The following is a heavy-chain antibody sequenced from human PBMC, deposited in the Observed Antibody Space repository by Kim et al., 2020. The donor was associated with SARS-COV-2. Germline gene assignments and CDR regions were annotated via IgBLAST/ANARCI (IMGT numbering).Heavy chain of an antibody. CDR1: GFNLSTHT. V-gene: IGHV3-21*06. D-gene: IGHD1-26*01. CDR2: IISRSSYI. CDR3: SGGITKFYYYYSMDV. J-gene: IGHJ6*02. Sequence: GGSLRLSCVASGFNLSTHTMDWVRQAPGKGLEWVSSIISRSSYIYYADSVKGRFTISRDNAKNLVYLQMNSLRAEDTALYYCSGGITKFYYYYSMDVWGHGTTVTVSS.